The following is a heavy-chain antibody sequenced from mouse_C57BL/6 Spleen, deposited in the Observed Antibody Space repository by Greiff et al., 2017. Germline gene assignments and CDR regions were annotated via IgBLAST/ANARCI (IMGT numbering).Heavy chain of an antibody. J-gene: IGHJ4*01. CDR2: ISDGGSYT. CDR3: ARDRRFITTVEDAMDY. D-gene: IGHD1-1*01. Sequence: EVTLVESGGGLVKPGGSLKLSCAASGFTFSSYAMSWVRQTPEKRLEWVATISDGGSYTYYPDNVKGRFTISRDNAKNNLYLQMSHLKSEDTAMYYCARDRRFITTVEDAMDYWGQGTSVTVSS. V-gene: IGHV5-4*01. CDR1: GFTFSSYA.